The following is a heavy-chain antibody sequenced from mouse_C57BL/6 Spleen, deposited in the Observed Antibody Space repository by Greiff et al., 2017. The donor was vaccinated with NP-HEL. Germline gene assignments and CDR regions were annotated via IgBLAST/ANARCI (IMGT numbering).Heavy chain of an antibody. J-gene: IGHJ4*01. CDR2: ISSGSSTI. Sequence: EVKLVESGGGLVKPGGSLKLSCAASGFTFSDYGMHWVRQAPEKGLEWVAYISSGSSTISYADTVKGRFTIARDNAKNTLFLQMTRLRADDTAMDYCARDDPYAMDYWGQGTSVTVAT. V-gene: IGHV5-17*01. D-gene: IGHD2-3*01. CDR1: GFTFSDYG. CDR3: ARDDPYAMDY.